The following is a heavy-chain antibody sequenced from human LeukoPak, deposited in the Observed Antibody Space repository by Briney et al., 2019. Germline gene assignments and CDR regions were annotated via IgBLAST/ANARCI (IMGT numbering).Heavy chain of an antibody. J-gene: IGHJ4*02. V-gene: IGHV1-18*01. CDR1: GYTFTSYG. CDR2: IRAYNGNT. CDR3: ERDPTPYYDILTGYRYYFDY. D-gene: IGHD3-9*01. Sequence: ASGRVSCKASGYTFTSYGISWGREAAGQGREGRGWIRAYNGNTNYAQKLQGRVTMTTDTSTSTAYMELRSLRSDDTAVYYCERDPTPYYDILTGYRYYFDYWGQGTLVTVSS.